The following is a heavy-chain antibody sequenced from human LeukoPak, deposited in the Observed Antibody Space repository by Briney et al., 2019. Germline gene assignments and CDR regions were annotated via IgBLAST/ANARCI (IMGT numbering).Heavy chain of an antibody. CDR3: ARIYSGYDPPDAFDI. J-gene: IGHJ3*02. CDR1: GYTFTGYY. V-gene: IGHV1-2*02. CDR2: INPNSGGT. Sequence: ASVKVSCKASGYTFTGYYMHWVRQAPGQGLEWMGWINPNSGGTNYAQKFQDRVTMTRDTSISTAYMELNRLRSDDTAVYYCARIYSGYDPPDAFDIWGQGTTVTVSS. D-gene: IGHD5-12*01.